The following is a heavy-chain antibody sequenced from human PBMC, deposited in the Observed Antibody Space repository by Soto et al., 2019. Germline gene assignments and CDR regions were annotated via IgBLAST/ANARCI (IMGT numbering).Heavy chain of an antibody. D-gene: IGHD3-10*01. CDR3: ARDRERPNYYATVYFDY. Sequence: ASVKVSCKASGYTFTSDGISWVRQAPGQGLEWMGWISAYNGNTNYAQKLQGRVTMTTDTSTSTAYMELRSLRSDDTAVYYCARDRERPNYYATVYFDYWGQGTLVTVSS. V-gene: IGHV1-18*01. CDR1: GYTFTSDG. CDR2: ISAYNGNT. J-gene: IGHJ4*02.